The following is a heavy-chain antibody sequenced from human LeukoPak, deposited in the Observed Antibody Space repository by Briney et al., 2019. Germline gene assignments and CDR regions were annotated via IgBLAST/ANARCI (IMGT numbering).Heavy chain of an antibody. CDR2: IYYSGST. Sequence: PSETLSLTCTVSGGSISSYYWSWIRQPPGKGLEWIGYIYYSGSTNYNPSLKSRVTISVDTSKNQFSLKLSSVTAADTAVYYCARESSGWYGGAFDIWGQGTMVTVSS. J-gene: IGHJ3*02. CDR1: GGSISSYY. V-gene: IGHV4-59*01. D-gene: IGHD6-19*01. CDR3: ARESSGWYGGAFDI.